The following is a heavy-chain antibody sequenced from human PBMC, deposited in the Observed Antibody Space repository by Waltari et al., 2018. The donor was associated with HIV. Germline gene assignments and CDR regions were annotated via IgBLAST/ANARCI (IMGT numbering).Heavy chain of an antibody. J-gene: IGHJ4*02. CDR2: INTNTGNP. Sequence: QVQLVQSGSELKKPGASVKLSCKASGYTFTKYPLNWVRQAPGQGLEWMGWINTNTGNPTYAQGFTGRLVLSLDTSVSTTYLQISSLKAEDTAVYYCVRSGDNNRNDFWGQGTLVTVSS. CDR3: VRSGDNNRNDF. D-gene: IGHD3-9*01. CDR1: GYTFTKYP. V-gene: IGHV7-4-1*02.